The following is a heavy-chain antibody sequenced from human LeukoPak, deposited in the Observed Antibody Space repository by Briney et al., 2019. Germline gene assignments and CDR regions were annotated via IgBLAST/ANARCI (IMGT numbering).Heavy chain of an antibody. J-gene: IGHJ5*02. CDR1: AFTFSSYW. V-gene: IGHV3-7*03. CDR3: AKVFSGRFDP. D-gene: IGHD3-10*01. CDR2: IKQDGSET. Sequence: GSLRLSCAASAFTFSSYWMSWVRQAPGKGLEWVANIKQDGSETYYVDSVKGRFTISRDNAKNSLYLQMNSLRAEDTAVYYRAKVFSGRFDPWGQGALVTVSS.